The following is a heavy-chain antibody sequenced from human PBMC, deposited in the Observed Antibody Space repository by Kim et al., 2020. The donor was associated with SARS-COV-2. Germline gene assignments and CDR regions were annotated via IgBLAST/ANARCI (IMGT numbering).Heavy chain of an antibody. D-gene: IGHD1-26*01. Sequence: SETLSLTCAVYGGSFSGYYWSWIRQPPGKGLEWIGEINHSGSTNYNPSLKSRVTISVDTSKNQFSLKLSSVTAADTAVYYCARGYRIVGASPPGYWGQGT. CDR2: INHSGST. J-gene: IGHJ4*02. CDR1: GGSFSGYY. V-gene: IGHV4-34*01. CDR3: ARGYRIVGASPPGY.